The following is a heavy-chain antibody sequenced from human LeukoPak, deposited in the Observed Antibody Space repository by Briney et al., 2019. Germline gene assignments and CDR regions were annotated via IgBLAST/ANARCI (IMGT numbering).Heavy chain of an antibody. V-gene: IGHV4-61*02. J-gene: IGHJ6*03. CDR1: GGSIRSGSYY. CDR3: ARVVEDYDFWSGYNYYYYYMDV. CDR2: IYTSEST. D-gene: IGHD3-3*01. Sequence: SQTLSLTCTVSGGSIRSGSYYWSWIRQPPGKGLEWIGRIYTSESTNYNPPLKSRITISVDTSKNQFSLKLSSVTAADTAVYYCARVVEDYDFWSGYNYYYYYMDVWGKGTTVTVSS.